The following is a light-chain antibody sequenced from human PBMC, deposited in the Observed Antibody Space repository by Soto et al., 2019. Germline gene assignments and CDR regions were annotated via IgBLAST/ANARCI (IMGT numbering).Light chain of an antibody. J-gene: IGKJ1*01. CDR3: QQYMSSVT. CDR1: QSVDTTF. V-gene: IGKV3-20*01. Sequence: EIVLTQSPGSLSLSPGQRATLSCRASQSVDTTFFAWYQKKPGQAPRLLIQGASKRATGIPDRFSGSGSGKDFTLIISRLEPEDLAVYYCQQYMSSVTFGQGTKVEIK. CDR2: GAS.